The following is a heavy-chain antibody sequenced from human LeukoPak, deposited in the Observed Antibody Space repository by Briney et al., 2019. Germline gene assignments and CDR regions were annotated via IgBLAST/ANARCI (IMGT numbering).Heavy chain of an antibody. Sequence: PGGSLRLSCAASGFTVSSNYMSWVRQAPGKGLEWVSVIYSGGCTYYADSVKVRFTISRGNSKNTLYLQMNSLRAEDTAVYYCARRAASLRYFDWLTTVNDAFDIWGQGTMVTVSS. CDR1: GFTVSSNY. CDR3: ARRAASLRYFDWLTTVNDAFDI. V-gene: IGHV3-53*01. D-gene: IGHD3-9*01. J-gene: IGHJ3*02. CDR2: IYSGGCT.